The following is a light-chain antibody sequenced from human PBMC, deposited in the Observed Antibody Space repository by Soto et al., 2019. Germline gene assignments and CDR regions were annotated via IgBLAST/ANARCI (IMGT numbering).Light chain of an antibody. CDR1: SSDFGDDKY. CDR2: GVN. V-gene: IGLV2-14*01. CDR3: SSFTSTITPYV. J-gene: IGLJ1*01. Sequence: QSALTQPASVSGSPGQSITVSCTGSSSDFGDDKYVSWYQQQPGKGPNLLIYGVNSRPSGISVRFSGSKSDNTASLTISGLQAEDEADYYCSSFTSTITPYVFGTGTKLTVL.